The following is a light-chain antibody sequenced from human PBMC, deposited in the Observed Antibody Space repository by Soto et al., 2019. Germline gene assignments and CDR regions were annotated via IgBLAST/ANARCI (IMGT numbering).Light chain of an antibody. J-gene: IGKJ1*01. CDR3: QQYGSSSWT. Sequence: EVVLTQSPGTLSLSPGERATLSCRASQSVSSSYLAWYQQKPGQAPRLLIYGTSSRATGIPGRFSGSGSGTDFTLTISRLEPEDFAVYYCQQYGSSSWTFGHGTKV. CDR2: GTS. V-gene: IGKV3-20*01. CDR1: QSVSSSY.